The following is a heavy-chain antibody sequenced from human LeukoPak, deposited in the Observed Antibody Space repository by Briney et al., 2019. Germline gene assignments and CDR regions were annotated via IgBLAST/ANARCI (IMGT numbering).Heavy chain of an antibody. CDR1: AYTFTDYY. D-gene: IGHD5-12*01. V-gene: IGHV1-2*02. J-gene: IGHJ4*02. CDR2: INPNSGDT. CDR3: ASGNSGYDPGFDY. Sequence: ASVKVPCKASAYTFTDYYMHWVRQAPGQGLEWMGWINPNSGDTNYAQEFQGRVAMTRDTSISTAYMELNRLRSDDTAIYYCASGNSGYDPGFDYWGQGTLVTVSS.